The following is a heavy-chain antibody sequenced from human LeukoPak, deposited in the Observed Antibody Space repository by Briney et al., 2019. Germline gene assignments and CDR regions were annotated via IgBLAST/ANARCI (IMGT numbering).Heavy chain of an antibody. CDR2: IDASGST. V-gene: IGHV4-4*07. CDR3: ARLLVVESRFDP. Sequence: SETLSLTCTVSDGSINIYFWSWIRQPAGKGLEYIGRIDASGSTNYNPSLKSRVTMSVDTSKNQFSLKLTSVTAADTAVYYCARLLVVESRFDPWGQGTLVTVSS. J-gene: IGHJ5*02. CDR1: DGSINIYF. D-gene: IGHD2-15*01.